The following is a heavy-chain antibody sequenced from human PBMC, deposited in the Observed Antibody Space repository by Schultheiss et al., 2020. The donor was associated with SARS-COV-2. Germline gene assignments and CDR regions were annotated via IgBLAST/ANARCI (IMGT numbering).Heavy chain of an antibody. CDR3: AKDEYSGSYAMDY. J-gene: IGHJ4*02. Sequence: GGSLRLSCAASGFTFSSYAMSLVRQAPGKGLEWLSLITGSGGTIYYADSVKGRFTISRDNSKNTLSLQMNSLRAEDTAVYYCAKDEYSGSYAMDYWGQGTLVTVSS. CDR2: ITGSGGTI. V-gene: IGHV3-23*01. D-gene: IGHD5-12*01. CDR1: GFTFSSYA.